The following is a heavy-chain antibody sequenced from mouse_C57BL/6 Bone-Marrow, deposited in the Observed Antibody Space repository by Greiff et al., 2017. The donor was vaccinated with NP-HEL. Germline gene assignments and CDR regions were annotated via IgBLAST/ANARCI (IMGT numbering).Heavy chain of an antibody. CDR2: IYPRSGNT. CDR3: ARVSYYYGSSLYWYFDV. D-gene: IGHD1-1*01. J-gene: IGHJ1*03. V-gene: IGHV1-81*01. Sequence: VQLQQSGAELARPGASVKLSCKASGYTFTSYGISWVKQRTGQGLEWIGEIYPRSGNTNYNGKFKGKATLTADKSSSTAYMQLSSLTSEDSAVYFCARVSYYYGSSLYWYFDVWGTGTTVTVSS. CDR1: GYTFTSYG.